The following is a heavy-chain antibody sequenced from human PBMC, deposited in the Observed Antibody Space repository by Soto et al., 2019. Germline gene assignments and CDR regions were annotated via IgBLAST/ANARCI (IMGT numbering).Heavy chain of an antibody. J-gene: IGHJ4*02. CDR1: GFTFSSYG. Sequence: GGSLRLSCAASGFTFSSYGMHWVRQAPGKGLARVAVIWYDGSNKYYADSVKGRFTISRDNSKNTLYLQMNSLRAEDTAVYYCARDNSINSPGLEWIMYYWGQGTLVTVSS. D-gene: IGHD3-3*01. V-gene: IGHV3-33*01. CDR3: ARDNSINSPGLEWIMYY. CDR2: IWYDGSNK.